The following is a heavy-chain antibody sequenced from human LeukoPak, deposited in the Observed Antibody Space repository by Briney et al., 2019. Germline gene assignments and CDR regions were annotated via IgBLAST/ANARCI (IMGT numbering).Heavy chain of an antibody. CDR2: ISGSGGST. Sequence: PGGSLRLSCAASGFTFSSYGMSWVRQAPGKGLEWVSAISGSGGSTYYADSVKGRFTISRDNSKNTLYLQMSSLRAEDTAVYYCARDRFDWLPSLIDYWGQGTLVTVSS. V-gene: IGHV3-23*01. D-gene: IGHD3-9*01. CDR1: GFTFSSYG. J-gene: IGHJ4*02. CDR3: ARDRFDWLPSLIDY.